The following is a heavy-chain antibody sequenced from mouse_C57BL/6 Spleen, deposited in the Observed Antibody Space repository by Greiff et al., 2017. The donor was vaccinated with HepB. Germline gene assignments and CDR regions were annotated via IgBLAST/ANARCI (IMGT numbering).Heavy chain of an antibody. CDR2: ISSGSSTI. CDR3: ARRITTVVATDYAMDY. J-gene: IGHJ4*01. Sequence: DVMLVESGGGLVKPGGSLKLSCAASGFTFSDYGMHWVRQAPEKGLEWVAYISSGSSTIYYADTVKGRFTISRDNAKNTLFLQMTSLRSEDTAMYYCARRITTVVATDYAMDYGGQGTSVTVSS. CDR1: GFTFSDYG. D-gene: IGHD1-1*01. V-gene: IGHV5-17*01.